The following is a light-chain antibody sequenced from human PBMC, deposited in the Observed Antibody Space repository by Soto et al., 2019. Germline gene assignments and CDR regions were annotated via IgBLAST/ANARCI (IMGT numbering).Light chain of an antibody. Sequence: EIVMTQSPATLSVSPGERATLSCRASQNINSNLAWYQQKPGQGPRLLIYGAFTRATGVPDRFTGSGSGTEFTLTISSLQSEGFAVYYCQQYNKWLTWTFGQGTKVDIK. CDR2: GAF. CDR1: QNINSN. J-gene: IGKJ1*01. CDR3: QQYNKWLTWT. V-gene: IGKV3-15*01.